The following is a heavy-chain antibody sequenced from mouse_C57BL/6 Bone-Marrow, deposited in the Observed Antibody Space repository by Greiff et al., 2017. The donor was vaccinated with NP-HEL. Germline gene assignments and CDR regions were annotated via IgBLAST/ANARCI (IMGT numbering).Heavy chain of an antibody. CDR2: ISNLAYSI. CDR1: GFTFSDYG. J-gene: IGHJ1*03. CDR3: ARHSSPYFDV. V-gene: IGHV5-15*01. D-gene: IGHD1-1*01. Sequence: EVKLVESGGGLVQPGGSLKLSCAASGFTFSDYGMAWVRQAPRKGPEWVAFISNLAYSIYYADTVTGRFTISRENAKNTLYLEMSSLRSEDTAMYYCARHSSPYFDVWGTGTTVTVSS.